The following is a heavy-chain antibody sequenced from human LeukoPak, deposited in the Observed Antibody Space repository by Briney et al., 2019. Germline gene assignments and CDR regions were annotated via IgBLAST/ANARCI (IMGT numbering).Heavy chain of an antibody. CDR2: ISPTGAST. CDR1: TFTFSRYA. Sequence: PGGSLRLSCAASTFTFSRYAMAWVRQAPGKGLEWVSAISPTGASTYYADSVKGRFTISRDNSKNTLSLEMNSLRAEDTAVYYCAKDHPDARFDYWGQGTLVTVSS. CDR3: AKDHPDARFDY. V-gene: IGHV3-23*01. J-gene: IGHJ4*02.